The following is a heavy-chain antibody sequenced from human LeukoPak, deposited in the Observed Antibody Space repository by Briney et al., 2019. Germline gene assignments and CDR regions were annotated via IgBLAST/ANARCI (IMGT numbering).Heavy chain of an antibody. CDR1: GSTFSRNW. V-gene: IGHV3-74*01. Sequence: QPGGSLRLSCAASGSTFSRNWMHWVRQTPGKGLVWVSRINSDGSITTYADSVKGRFTISRDNAKNTLYLQMNSLRAEDTAVYYCARGNYYGNFDSWGQGTLVTVSS. CDR2: INSDGSIT. CDR3: ARGNYYGNFDS. J-gene: IGHJ4*02. D-gene: IGHD3-10*01.